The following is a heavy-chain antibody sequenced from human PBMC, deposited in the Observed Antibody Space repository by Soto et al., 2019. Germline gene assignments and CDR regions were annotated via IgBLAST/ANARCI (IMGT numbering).Heavy chain of an antibody. J-gene: IGHJ5*02. CDR1: ADTFPSHY. V-gene: IGHV1-46*01. CDR3: ARSSAGGFGIIIGGSNWLAH. CDR2: INPNGGST. Sequence: ASVQVSCKAPADTFPSHYIHWLRLAPAHAREWMGIINPNGGSTRFAQTFQGRIPMTRDTSTSTVYMELRSLRSEDTAIYYCARSSAGGFGIIIGGSNWLAHWGQGSLVTVSS. D-gene: IGHD1-26*01.